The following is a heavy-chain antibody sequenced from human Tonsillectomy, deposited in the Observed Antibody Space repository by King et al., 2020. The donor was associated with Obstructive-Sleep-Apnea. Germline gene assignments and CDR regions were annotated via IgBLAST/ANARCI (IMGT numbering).Heavy chain of an antibody. J-gene: IGHJ4*02. Sequence: VQLVESGGGVVQPGTSLRLSCAASGFTFTTYAMHWVRQAPGKGLEWVAVTSYDGSTKFYADSVKGRFTISRDNYKDTLYLELNSLRTDDTAMYYCARDSNPRKVVIITYLFDYWGQGTLLTVSS. CDR1: GFTFTTYA. D-gene: IGHD3-22*01. V-gene: IGHV3-30-3*01. CDR3: ARDSNPRKVVIITYLFDY. CDR2: TSYDGSTK.